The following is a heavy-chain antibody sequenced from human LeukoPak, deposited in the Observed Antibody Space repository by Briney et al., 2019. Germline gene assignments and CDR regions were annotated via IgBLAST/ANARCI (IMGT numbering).Heavy chain of an antibody. CDR1: GGSISSYY. J-gene: IGHJ6*02. CDR3: ARLGGADFWSGYTPYYYYYGMDV. Sequence: SETLSLTCIVSGGSISSYYWSWIRQPPGKGLEWIGYVYYSGSTNYNPSLKSRVTISVDTSKNQFSLKLSSVTAADTAVYYCARLGGADFWSGYTPYYYYYGMDVWGQGTTVTVSS. V-gene: IGHV4-59*08. D-gene: IGHD3-3*01. CDR2: VYYSGST.